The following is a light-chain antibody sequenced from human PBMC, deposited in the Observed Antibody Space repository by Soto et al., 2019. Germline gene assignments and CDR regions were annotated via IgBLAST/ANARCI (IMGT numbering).Light chain of an antibody. Sequence: IVMTPSPDSLAVSLGDRATINWKSSQSVLYSSNNKNYLAWYQQKPGQPPKLLIYWASTRESGVPDRFSGSGSGTDFTLTISSLQAEDFAVYYCQQYNNWPWTFGQGTKVDIK. CDR2: WAS. CDR1: QSVLYSSNNKNY. CDR3: QQYNNWPWT. V-gene: IGKV4-1*01. J-gene: IGKJ1*01.